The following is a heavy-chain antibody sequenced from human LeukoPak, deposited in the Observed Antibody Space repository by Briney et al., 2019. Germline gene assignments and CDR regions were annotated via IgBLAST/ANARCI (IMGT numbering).Heavy chain of an antibody. CDR1: GGSIAGSSYY. J-gene: IGHJ5*02. D-gene: IGHD2-2*01. CDR2: IYYSGST. Sequence: SETLSLTCTVSGGSIAGSSYYWVWSREPPGNGVERIGTIYYSGSTYYNPSLKSRVTISVDTSKNQFSLRLSSVTAADTAVYYCAREDDAAAAYNWFDPWGQGTLVTVSS. CDR3: AREDDAAAAYNWFDP. V-gene: IGHV4-39*07.